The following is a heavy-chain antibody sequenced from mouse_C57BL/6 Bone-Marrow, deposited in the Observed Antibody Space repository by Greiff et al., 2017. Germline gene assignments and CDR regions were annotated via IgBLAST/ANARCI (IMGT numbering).Heavy chain of an antibody. Sequence: QVHVKQSGAELVRPGTSVKMSCKASGYTFTNYWIGWAKQRPGHGLEWIGDIYPGGGYTNYNEKFKGKATLTADKSSSTAYMQFSSLTYEDSAIYSCARKRSYWYFAVWGTGTTVTVSS. J-gene: IGHJ1*03. CDR1: GYTFTNYW. CDR2: IYPGGGYT. V-gene: IGHV1-63*01. CDR3: ARKRSYWYFAV.